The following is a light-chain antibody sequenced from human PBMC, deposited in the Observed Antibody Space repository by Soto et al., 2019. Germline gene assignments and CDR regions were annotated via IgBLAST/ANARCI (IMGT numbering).Light chain of an antibody. J-gene: IGKJ5*01. CDR2: DAS. CDR3: QQRNIWPPVT. V-gene: IGKV3-11*01. CDR1: QSVSSY. Sequence: EIVVKQSPATLSLSAGVRGTVSCRASQSVSSYLAWYQQKPGQAPRLLIYDASNRATGIPARFSGSGSGTDFTLTISSLEPEDSAIYYCQQRNIWPPVTFGQGTRLE.